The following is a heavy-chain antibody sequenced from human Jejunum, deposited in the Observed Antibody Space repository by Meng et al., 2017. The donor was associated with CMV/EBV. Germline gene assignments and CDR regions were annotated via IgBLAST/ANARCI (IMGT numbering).Heavy chain of an antibody. V-gene: IGHV4-39*07. CDR2: IYYSGST. Sequence: WIRQPPGKELEWIGSIYYSGSTYYNPSLKRRVTISVDTSKNQFSLKLSSVTAADTAVYYCARDSITAGYCSSTSCKNYYYYGMDVWGQGTTVTVSS. CDR3: ARDSITAGYCSSTSCKNYYYYGMDV. J-gene: IGHJ6*02. D-gene: IGHD2-2*01.